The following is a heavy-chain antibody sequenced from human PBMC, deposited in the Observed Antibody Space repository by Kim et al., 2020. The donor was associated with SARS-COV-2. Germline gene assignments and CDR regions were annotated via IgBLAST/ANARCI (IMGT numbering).Heavy chain of an antibody. V-gene: IGHV3-30*18. CDR1: GFTFSSYG. CDR3: AKDQLSDFWSGYWGSGMDV. CDR2: ISYDGSNK. Sequence: GGSLRLSCAASGFTFSSYGMHWVRQAPGKGLEWVAVISYDGSNKYYADSVKGRFTISRDNSKNTLYLQMNSLRAEDTAVYYCAKDQLSDFWSGYWGSGMDVWGQGTTVTVSS. J-gene: IGHJ6*02. D-gene: IGHD3-3*01.